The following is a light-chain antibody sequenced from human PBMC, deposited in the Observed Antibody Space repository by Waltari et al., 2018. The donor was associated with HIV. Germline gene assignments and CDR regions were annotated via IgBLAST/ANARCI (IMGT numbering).Light chain of an antibody. Sequence: SYVLTQPPSVSVAPGKTARITCGGNNIGSKSVHWYQQKPGQAPVLVIYYDSARPSGIPERFSGSNSGNTATLTISRVEAGDEADYYCQVWDSSSDHPVFGTGTKVTVL. CDR1: NIGSKS. J-gene: IGLJ1*01. CDR3: QVWDSSSDHPV. V-gene: IGLV3-21*04. CDR2: YDS.